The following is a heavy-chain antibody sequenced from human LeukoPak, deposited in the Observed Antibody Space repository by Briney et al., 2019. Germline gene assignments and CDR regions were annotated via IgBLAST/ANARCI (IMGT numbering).Heavy chain of an antibody. CDR3: ARDGQQPYYYYGMDV. J-gene: IGHJ6*02. D-gene: IGHD6-13*01. CDR2: ISSSSSTI. CDR1: GFTFSSYA. V-gene: IGHV3-48*01. Sequence: TGGSLRLSCAASGFTFSSYAMSWVRQAPGKGLEWVSYISSSSSTIYYADSVKGRFTISRDNAKNSLYLQMNSLRAEDTAVYYCARDGQQPYYYYGMDVWGQGTTVTVSS.